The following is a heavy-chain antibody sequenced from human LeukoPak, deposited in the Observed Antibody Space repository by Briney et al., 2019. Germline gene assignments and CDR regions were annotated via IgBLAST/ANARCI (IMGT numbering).Heavy chain of an antibody. V-gene: IGHV4-34*01. Sequence: SETLSLTCAVYGGSFSGYYWSWIRQPPGKGLEWIGEINHSGSTNYNPSLKSRVTISVDTSKNQFSLKLSSVTAADTAVYYCARPGMGGSYYGDAFDIWGQGTMVTVSS. D-gene: IGHD1-26*01. CDR3: ARPGMGGSYYGDAFDI. J-gene: IGHJ3*02. CDR2: INHSGST. CDR1: GGSFSGYY.